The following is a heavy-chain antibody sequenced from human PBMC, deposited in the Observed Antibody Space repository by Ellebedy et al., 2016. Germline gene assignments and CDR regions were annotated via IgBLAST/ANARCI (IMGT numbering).Heavy chain of an antibody. CDR1: GFTFGIYD. CDR2: ISASGSPT. CDR3: ARGRGSYNFDY. Sequence: GGSLRLXXAASGFTFGIYDMSWVRQAPGKGLEWVSTISASGSPTFYADSVKGRFTISRDNSRNTLYLQMNSLRAEDTALYYCARGRGSYNFDYWGQGTLVIVSS. V-gene: IGHV3-23*01. D-gene: IGHD3-10*01. J-gene: IGHJ4*02.